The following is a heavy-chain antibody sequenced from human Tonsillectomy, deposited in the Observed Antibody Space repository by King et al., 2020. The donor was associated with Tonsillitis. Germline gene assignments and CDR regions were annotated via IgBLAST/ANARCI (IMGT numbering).Heavy chain of an antibody. J-gene: IGHJ4*02. D-gene: IGHD6-6*01. CDR2: VFYSGST. V-gene: IGHV4-39*01. Sequence: QLQESGPGLVKPSETLSLTCAVSGGSISRSSSYWGWIRQPPGKGLEWIGNVFYSGSTYYNPSLVSRVTMSVDTSQNHLSLELSSVTAADTAVYYCVRSGYSSSFVHYWGQGTLVTVSS. CDR1: GGSISRSSSY. CDR3: VRSGYSSSFVHY.